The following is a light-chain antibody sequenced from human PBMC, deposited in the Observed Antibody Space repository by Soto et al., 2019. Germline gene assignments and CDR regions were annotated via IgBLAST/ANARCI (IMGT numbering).Light chain of an antibody. CDR3: QQYGTSPWT. CDR1: QSVSSNY. V-gene: IGKV3-20*01. Sequence: EIVLTQSPGTLSLSPGERATLSCRASQSVSSNYLAWYQQKPGQAPRLLIYIASGRATGIPDRFSGSGSGTDFPLTISRVEPEDFAVYYCQQYGTSPWTFGQGTKVEIK. CDR2: IAS. J-gene: IGKJ1*01.